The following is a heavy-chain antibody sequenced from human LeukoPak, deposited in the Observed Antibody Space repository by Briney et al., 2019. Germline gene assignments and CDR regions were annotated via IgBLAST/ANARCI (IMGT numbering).Heavy chain of an antibody. CDR2: IRYDGSNK. D-gene: IGHD2-2*01. V-gene: IGHV3-30*02. J-gene: IGHJ5*02. Sequence: GGSLRLSCEASGFSFSDYGMHWVRQAPGKGLEWVAFIRYDGSNKYYADSVKGRFTISRDILKNTVYLQMNNLRAEDTAVYYCARDVGYCSSTSCYSWFDPWGQGTLVTVSS. CDR1: GFSFSDYG. CDR3: ARDVGYCSSTSCYSWFDP.